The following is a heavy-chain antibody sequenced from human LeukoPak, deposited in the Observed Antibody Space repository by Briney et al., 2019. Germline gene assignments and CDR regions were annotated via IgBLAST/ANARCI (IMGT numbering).Heavy chain of an antibody. Sequence: GGSLRLSCAASGFTFSTYAMSWVRQAPGKGLEWVSAISGSGGTTYNADSVKGRFTISRDNSKSTLYLQMNSLRAEDTALYYCAKSRSAYPRVDGFDMWGQGTMITVSS. J-gene: IGHJ3*02. CDR3: AKSRSAYPRVDGFDM. CDR1: GFTFSTYA. CDR2: ISGSGGTT. D-gene: IGHD3-3*01. V-gene: IGHV3-23*01.